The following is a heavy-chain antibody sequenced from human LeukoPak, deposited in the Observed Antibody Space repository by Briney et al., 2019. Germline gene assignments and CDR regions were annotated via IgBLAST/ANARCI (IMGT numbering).Heavy chain of an antibody. CDR2: IYYNVSI. V-gene: IGHV4-59*01. CDR1: GGSISSYY. CDR3: ARGGSSGWYYHFDY. Sequence: SETLSLTCTVSGGSISSYYWSWLRQPPGKGLEWIGYIYYNVSINHNPSLKSRVIISVDTSKNQFSLKLSAVTAADTAVYYCARGGSSGWYYHFDYWGQGTLVIVSS. J-gene: IGHJ4*02. D-gene: IGHD6-19*01.